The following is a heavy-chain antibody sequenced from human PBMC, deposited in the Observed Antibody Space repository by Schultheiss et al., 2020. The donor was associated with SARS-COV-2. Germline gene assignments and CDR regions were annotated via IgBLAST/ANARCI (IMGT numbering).Heavy chain of an antibody. V-gene: IGHV1-69*13. D-gene: IGHD4-11*01. CDR1: GYDFTAHG. Sequence: SVKVSCKASGYDFTAHGINWVRQAPGQGLEWMGGIIPIFGTANYAQKFQDRVTITADESTSTAYMELSSLRSEDTAVYYCAREPSTTVYFDYWGQGTLVTVSS. CDR2: IIPIFGTA. J-gene: IGHJ4*02. CDR3: AREPSTTVYFDY.